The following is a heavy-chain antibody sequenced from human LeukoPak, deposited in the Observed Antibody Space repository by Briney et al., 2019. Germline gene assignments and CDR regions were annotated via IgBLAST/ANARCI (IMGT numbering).Heavy chain of an antibody. CDR2: IDPSDSYT. V-gene: IGHV5-10-1*01. D-gene: IGHD1-1*01. CDR3: ARDTTGWFDY. J-gene: IGHJ5*01. Sequence: SWIRQHPGKGLEWMGRIDPSDSYTNYSPSFQGHVTISADKSISTAYLQWSSLKASDTAMYYCARDTTGWFDYWGQGTLVTVSS.